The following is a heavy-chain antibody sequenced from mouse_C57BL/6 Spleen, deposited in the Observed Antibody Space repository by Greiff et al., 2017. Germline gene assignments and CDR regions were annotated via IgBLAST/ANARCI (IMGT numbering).Heavy chain of an antibody. D-gene: IGHD2-4*01. J-gene: IGHJ3*01. CDR3: ARGGYDYDGGFAY. CDR1: GYTFTSYW. V-gene: IGHV1-52*01. CDR2: IDPSDSET. Sequence: QVQLQQPGAELVRPGSSVKLSCKASGYTFTSYWMHWVKQRPIQGLEWIGNIDPSDSETHYNQKFKDKATLTVDKSSSTAYIQLSSLTSKDSAVDYCARGGYDYDGGFAYWGQGTLLTVSA.